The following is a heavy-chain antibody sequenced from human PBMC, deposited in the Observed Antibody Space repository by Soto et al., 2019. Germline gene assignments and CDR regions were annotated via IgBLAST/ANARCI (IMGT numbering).Heavy chain of an antibody. CDR3: FIAVALGAFDI. D-gene: IGHD6-19*01. J-gene: IGHJ3*02. Sequence: GGSLRLSCAASGFTFSSYAMSWVRQAPGKGLEWVSASSGSGGSTYYADSVKGRFTISRDNSKNTLYLQMNSLRAEDTAVYFCFIAVALGAFDIWGQGTMVTVSS. CDR1: GFTFSSYA. V-gene: IGHV3-23*01. CDR2: SSGSGGST.